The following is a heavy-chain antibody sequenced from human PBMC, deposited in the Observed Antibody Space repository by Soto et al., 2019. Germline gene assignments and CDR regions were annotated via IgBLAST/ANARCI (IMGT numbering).Heavy chain of an antibody. D-gene: IGHD1-26*01. CDR1: GGSITNYY. J-gene: IGHJ6*02. CDR3: ARERVGHSAMDV. CDR2: ISDSGST. Sequence: QVQLQESGPGLVKPSETLSLMCTVSGGSITNYYWCWIRQSPARGLECNGYISDSGSTKYNPTLRSRVCISPGASKNQFSLDLTSVTAADTAVDYCARERVGHSAMDVWGQGTTVTVSS. V-gene: IGHV4-59*01.